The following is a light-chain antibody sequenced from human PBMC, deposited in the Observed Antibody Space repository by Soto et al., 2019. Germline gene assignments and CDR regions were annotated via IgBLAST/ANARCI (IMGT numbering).Light chain of an antibody. CDR3: QEYSKWPLFT. V-gene: IGKV3-15*01. J-gene: IGKJ3*01. Sequence: EIVVTQSPGILSVSPGDRATLSCRASQSVSTNLAWYQQKPGQAPTLLIYAASTRGTGIPARFTGSGSGTDFTLTISSLQSEDFAVYYCQEYSKWPLFTFGPGTRVDIK. CDR2: AAS. CDR1: QSVSTN.